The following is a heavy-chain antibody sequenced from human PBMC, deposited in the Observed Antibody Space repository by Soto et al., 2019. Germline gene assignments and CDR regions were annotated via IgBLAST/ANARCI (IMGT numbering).Heavy chain of an antibody. V-gene: IGHV3-74*01. J-gene: IGHJ4*02. CDR1: GLIFSNYK. CDR2: INTAGSIT. Sequence: EVQLVESGGGLVQPGGSLRLSCAASGLIFSNYKMHWVRQAPGKGLEWVSRINTAGSITDYADSVKGRFTVSRDNPKSTLYLQMNSLRVEDTAVYYCARDTDGLHYWGQGTLVTVSS. CDR3: ARDTDGLHY.